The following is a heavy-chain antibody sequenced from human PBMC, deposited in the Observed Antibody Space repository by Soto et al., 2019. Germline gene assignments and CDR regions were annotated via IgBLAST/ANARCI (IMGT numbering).Heavy chain of an antibody. J-gene: IGHJ4*02. D-gene: IGHD1-7*01. V-gene: IGHV3-23*01. CDR1: GFTFSSYG. CDR3: AKDRRAGGNYGFYSDF. Sequence: EMQLLESGGGLVQPGGSLRLSCAASGFTFSSYGMTWVRQAPGKGLEWVSFSSATGAGTYFADSVKGRFTISRDNSKNTLYLQMSSLRAHDTAVYYCAKDRRAGGNYGFYSDFWGQGALVIVSS. CDR2: SSATGAGT.